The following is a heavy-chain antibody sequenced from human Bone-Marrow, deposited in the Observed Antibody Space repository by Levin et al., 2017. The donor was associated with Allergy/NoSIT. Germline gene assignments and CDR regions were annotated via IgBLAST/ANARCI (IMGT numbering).Heavy chain of an antibody. CDR3: AKEAVTRWYFDV. D-gene: IGHD4-17*01. CDR2: IYYSGYS. Sequence: PSETLSLTCSVSDDSITTGGYYWSWIRQLPGKGLEWIGHIYYSGYSYYNPSLKSRVSISVDASNKQFFLNLNSVTGADTAVYYCAKEAVTRWYFDVWGRGTLVTVSS. CDR1: DDSITTGGYY. V-gene: IGHV4-31*03. J-gene: IGHJ2*01.